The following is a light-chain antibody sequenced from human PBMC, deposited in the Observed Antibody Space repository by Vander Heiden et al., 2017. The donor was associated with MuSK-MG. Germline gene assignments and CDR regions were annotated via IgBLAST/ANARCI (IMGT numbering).Light chain of an antibody. CDR2: AAS. V-gene: IGKV1-39*01. Sequence: DIQMTQSPSSLSASVGDRVTITCRASQSVYGYLNWYQQKPGKAPELLIYAASALHSGVPSRFSGSGYATDYTLTISSRQPEDFAPYYCQLSDCTPQVSFGGGTKLEI. J-gene: IGKJ4*01. CDR3: QLSDCTPQVS. CDR1: QSVYGY.